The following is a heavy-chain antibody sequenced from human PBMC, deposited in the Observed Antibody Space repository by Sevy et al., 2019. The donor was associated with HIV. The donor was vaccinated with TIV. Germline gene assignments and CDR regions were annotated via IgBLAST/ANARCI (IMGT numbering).Heavy chain of an antibody. D-gene: IGHD6-13*01. V-gene: IGHV4-61*02. Sequence: SETLSLTCTVSGGSISSGSYYWSWIRQPAGKGLEWIGRIYTTGSTNYNPSLKSRVTISVDTSKNQFSLKLSSVTTADTAVYYCAREGSTWAGWFDPWGQGTLVTVSS. CDR2: IYTTGST. CDR3: AREGSTWAGWFDP. CDR1: GGSISSGSYY. J-gene: IGHJ5*02.